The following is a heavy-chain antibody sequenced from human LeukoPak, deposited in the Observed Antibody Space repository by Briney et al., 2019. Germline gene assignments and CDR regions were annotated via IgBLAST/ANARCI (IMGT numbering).Heavy chain of an antibody. D-gene: IGHD6-19*01. Sequence: GGSLRLSCAASGFTFSNYSMNWVRQAPGKGLEWVSSISSSSSYIYYADSVKGRFTISRDNAKNSLYLQMNSLRAEDTAVYYCAKTAVAGSEYFDYWGQGTLVTVSS. J-gene: IGHJ4*02. CDR2: ISSSSSYI. CDR1: GFTFSNYS. CDR3: AKTAVAGSEYFDY. V-gene: IGHV3-21*01.